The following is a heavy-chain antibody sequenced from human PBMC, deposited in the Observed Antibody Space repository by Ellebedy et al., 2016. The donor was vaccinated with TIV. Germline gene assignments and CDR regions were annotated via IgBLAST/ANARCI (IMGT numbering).Heavy chain of an antibody. Sequence: GESLKISCAASGFTFNSYWMSWVRQAPGEGLEWVANINQDGSRIYYVDSVKGRFTITRDNAKKSVYLRMDTLRVEDTAVEHCVRDGAYGDYSPGYYGMDVWGQGTTVTVSS. CDR1: GFTFNSYW. CDR3: VRDGAYGDYSPGYYGMDV. D-gene: IGHD3-22*01. V-gene: IGHV3-7*03. CDR2: INQDGSRI. J-gene: IGHJ6*02.